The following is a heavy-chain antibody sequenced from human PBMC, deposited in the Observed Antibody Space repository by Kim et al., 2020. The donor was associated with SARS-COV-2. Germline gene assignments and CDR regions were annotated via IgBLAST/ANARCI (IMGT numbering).Heavy chain of an antibody. V-gene: IGHV3-74*01. CDR3: ARGSANVFDI. D-gene: IGHD2-15*01. CDR2: ITSDGSGT. J-gene: IGHJ3*02. Sequence: GGSLRLSCAASGFTFSSYWMRWVRQAPGKGLVWLSRITSDGSGTKYADSVKGRSTISRDNAKNTLYLQMNSLRAEDTAVYYCARGSANVFDIWGQGTMVTASS. CDR1: GFTFSSYW.